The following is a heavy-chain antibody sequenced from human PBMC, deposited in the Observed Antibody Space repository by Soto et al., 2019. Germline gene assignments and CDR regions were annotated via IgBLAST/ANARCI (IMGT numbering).Heavy chain of an antibody. CDR3: AVVVAATPSHSGAFDI. V-gene: IGHV3-48*01. Sequence: PGGSLRLSCAASGFTFSSYSMNWVRQAPGKGLEWVSYTSSSSSTIYYADSVKGRFTISRDNAKNSLYLQMNSLRAEDTAVYYCAVVVAATPSHSGAFDIWGQGTMVTVSS. D-gene: IGHD2-15*01. CDR2: TSSSSSTI. J-gene: IGHJ3*02. CDR1: GFTFSSYS.